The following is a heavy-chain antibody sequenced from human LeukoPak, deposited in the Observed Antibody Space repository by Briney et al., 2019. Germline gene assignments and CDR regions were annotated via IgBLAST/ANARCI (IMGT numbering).Heavy chain of an antibody. CDR3: AREARPTAMANYYYYYMDV. D-gene: IGHD5-18*01. J-gene: IGHJ6*03. CDR1: GYTFTSYG. Sequence: ASVKVSCKASGYTFTSYGISWARQAPGQGLEWMGWIGTYSGSTNYAQKLQGRVTMTRDTSISTAYMELSRLRSDDTAVYYCAREARPTAMANYYYYYMDVWGKGTTVTVSS. CDR2: IGTYSGST. V-gene: IGHV1-18*01.